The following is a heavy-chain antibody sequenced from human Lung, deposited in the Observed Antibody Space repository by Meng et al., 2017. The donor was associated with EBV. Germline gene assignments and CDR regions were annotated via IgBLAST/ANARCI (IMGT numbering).Heavy chain of an antibody. V-gene: IGHV4-4*02. D-gene: IGHD5-18*01. CDR3: ARGGYYSFDY. Sequence: QLQLTGSGPRMGKSSETMSLTCAVSGCSISSVYWWTWVRQSPGKGLEWIGQIYHSGSTNYNPFLKSRVTISVDKSKNQFSLKLTSVTAADTAVYYCARGGYYSFDYWGQGTLVTVSS. J-gene: IGHJ4*02. CDR1: GCSISSVYW. CDR2: IYHSGST.